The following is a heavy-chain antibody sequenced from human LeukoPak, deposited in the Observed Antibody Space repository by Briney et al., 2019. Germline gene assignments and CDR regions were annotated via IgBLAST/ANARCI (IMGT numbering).Heavy chain of an antibody. CDR3: ARDPVMITFGGVTSWFDY. V-gene: IGHV3-74*01. Sequence: PRGSLRLSCATSGFTFNSYWMHWVRQAPGKGLVWVSRINSDGSSTSYADSVKGRFTISRDNAKNTLYLQMNSLRAEDTAVYYCARDPVMITFGGVTSWFDYWGQGTLVTVSS. CDR1: GFTFNSYW. J-gene: IGHJ4*02. D-gene: IGHD3-16*01. CDR2: INSDGSST.